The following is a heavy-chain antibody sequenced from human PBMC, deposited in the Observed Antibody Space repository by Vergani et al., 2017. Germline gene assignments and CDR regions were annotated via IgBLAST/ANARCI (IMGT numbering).Heavy chain of an antibody. V-gene: IGHV3-23*01. CDR3: AKDFYSSSWYRRSYGMDV. CDR1: RFTFSSYA. D-gene: IGHD6-13*01. Sequence: EVQLLQSGGGVIQPGGSVRLSCAASRFTFSSYAMSWVRQAPGKGLEWVSVISGNGGSTYYADAVKGRFTVSRDNSKNTLYLQMNSLRAEDTAVYYCAKDFYSSSWYRRSYGMDVWGQGTTVTVSS. CDR2: ISGNGGST. J-gene: IGHJ6*02.